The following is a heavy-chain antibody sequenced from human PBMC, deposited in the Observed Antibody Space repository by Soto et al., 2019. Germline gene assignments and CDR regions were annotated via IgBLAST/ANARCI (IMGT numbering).Heavy chain of an antibody. J-gene: IGHJ4*02. Sequence: GSLRLSCAASGFTFSDHYMDWGRQAPGKGLEWVGRTRNRAYSYTTEYAASVKGRFTVSRDDSKNSLYLQMSSLKTDDTAVYYCARVQSNYFFDYWGQGTLVTVSS. V-gene: IGHV3-72*01. CDR1: GFTFSDHY. CDR2: TRNRAYSYTT. CDR3: ARVQSNYFFDY. D-gene: IGHD7-27*01.